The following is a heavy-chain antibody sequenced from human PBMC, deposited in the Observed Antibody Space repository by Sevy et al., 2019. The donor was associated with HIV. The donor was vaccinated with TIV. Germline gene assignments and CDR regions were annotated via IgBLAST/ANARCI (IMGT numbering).Heavy chain of an antibody. CDR1: GGTFSSYG. CDR3: ARGGGNGWYYFDY. Sequence: ASVKVSCKASGGTFSSYGISWVRQAPGQGLEWMGGIIPILGTENYAQKFQGRVTITADESTKTAYMELSSLRSEDTAMYYCARGGGNGWYYFDYWGQEALVTVSS. D-gene: IGHD6-19*01. CDR2: IIPILGTE. V-gene: IGHV1-69*13. J-gene: IGHJ4*02.